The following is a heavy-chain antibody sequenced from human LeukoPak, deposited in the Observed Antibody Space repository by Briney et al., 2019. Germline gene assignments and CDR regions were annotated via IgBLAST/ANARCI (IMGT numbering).Heavy chain of an antibody. V-gene: IGHV3-9*01. Sequence: GGSLRLSCAASGFTFDDYAMHWVRQAPGKGLEWVSGISWNSGSIGYADSVKGRFTISRDNAKNSLYLQMNSLRAEDTALYYCAEDFHDYGDYGPFDYWGQGTLVTVSS. D-gene: IGHD4-17*01. CDR1: GFTFDDYA. CDR3: AEDFHDYGDYGPFDY. CDR2: ISWNSGSI. J-gene: IGHJ4*02.